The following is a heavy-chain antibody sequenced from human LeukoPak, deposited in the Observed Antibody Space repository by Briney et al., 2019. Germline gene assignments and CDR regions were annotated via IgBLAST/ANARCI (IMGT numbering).Heavy chain of an antibody. Sequence: GGSLRLSCAASGFTFSRLAMTWVRQAPGKGLEWVSTISASGPYYADAVRGRFTISRDNSRNTLSLQMDSLRAEDTAVYYCAKDHESDGYPCLDHWGLGALVTVSS. J-gene: IGHJ4*02. CDR2: ISASGP. D-gene: IGHD3-22*01. V-gene: IGHV3-23*01. CDR1: GFTFSRLA. CDR3: AKDHESDGYPCLDH.